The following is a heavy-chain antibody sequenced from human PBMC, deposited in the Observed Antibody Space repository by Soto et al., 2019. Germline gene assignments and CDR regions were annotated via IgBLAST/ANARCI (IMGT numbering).Heavy chain of an antibody. CDR2: ISAYNGNT. Sequence: QVQLVQSGAEVKKPGASVKVSCKASGYTFTSYGINWVRQAPGQGLEWMGWISAYNGNTNYAQNLQGRVTMTTDTSTXTAXMXGRSLRSDDTAVYYCARGGATSGWNGEKLSTGTNDHWGQGTLVTVSS. CDR1: GYTFTSYG. J-gene: IGHJ4*02. CDR3: ARGGATSGWNGEKLSTGTNDH. D-gene: IGHD6-19*01. V-gene: IGHV1-18*01.